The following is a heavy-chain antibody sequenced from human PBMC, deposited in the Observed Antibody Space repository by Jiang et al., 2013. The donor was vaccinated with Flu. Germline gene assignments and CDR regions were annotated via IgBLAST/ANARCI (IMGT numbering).Heavy chain of an antibody. V-gene: IGHV4-61*02. D-gene: IGHD5-24*01. CDR2: IYTSGST. J-gene: IGHJ6*02. CDR3: ARGTTRDGYNYYYYYGMDV. Sequence: PGLVKPSQTLSLTCTVSGGSISSGSYYWSWIRQPVGKGLEWIGRIYTSGSTNYNPSLKSRVTISVDTSKNQFSLKLSSVTAADTAVYYCARGTTRDGYNYYYYYGMDVWGQGTTVTVSS. CDR1: GGSISSGSYY.